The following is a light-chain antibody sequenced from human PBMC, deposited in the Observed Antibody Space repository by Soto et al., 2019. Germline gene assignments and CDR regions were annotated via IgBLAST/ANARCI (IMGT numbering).Light chain of an antibody. CDR1: SGSVASSY. V-gene: IGLV6-57*01. Sequence: NFMLTQPHSVSESPGKTVTISCTRSSGSVASSYVQWFQQRPGSSPTTVIFDDNQRPSGVPDRFSGSIDGSSNSASLTISGLKTEDEADYYCQSYDSSSWVFGGGTKLTVL. CDR2: DDN. CDR3: QSYDSSSWV. J-gene: IGLJ3*02.